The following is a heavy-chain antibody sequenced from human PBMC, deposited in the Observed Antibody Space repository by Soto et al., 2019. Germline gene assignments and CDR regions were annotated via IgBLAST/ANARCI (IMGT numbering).Heavy chain of an antibody. CDR1: GFTFSSYS. J-gene: IGHJ4*02. V-gene: IGHV3-48*01. CDR2: ISSSSSTI. D-gene: IGHD6-13*01. CDR3: ARTGKIAAAAD. Sequence: GGSLRLSCAASGFTFSSYSMNWVRQAPGKGLEWVSYISSSSSTIYYADSVKGRFTISRDNAKNSLYLQMNSLRAEDTAVYYCARTGKIAAAADWGQGTLVTVSS.